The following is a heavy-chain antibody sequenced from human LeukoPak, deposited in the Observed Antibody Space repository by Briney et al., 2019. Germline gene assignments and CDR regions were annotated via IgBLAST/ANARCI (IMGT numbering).Heavy chain of an antibody. D-gene: IGHD3-9*01. CDR1: GGTFSSYA. CDR2: MNPNSGNT. V-gene: IGHV1-8*02. J-gene: IGHJ4*02. CDR3: ARGRLAIDYY. Sequence: ASVKVSCKASGGTFSSYAINWVRQATGQGLEWMGWMNPNSGNTGYAQKFQGRVTMTRNTSISTAYMELSSLRSEDTAVYYCARGRLAIDYYWGQGTLVTVSS.